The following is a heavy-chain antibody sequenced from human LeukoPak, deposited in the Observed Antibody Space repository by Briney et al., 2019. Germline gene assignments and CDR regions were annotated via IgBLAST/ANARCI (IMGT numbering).Heavy chain of an antibody. CDR2: ISSSGSTI. D-gene: IGHD2-21*02. CDR3: ARDLVLGGDYGNFDY. V-gene: IGHV3-11*04. Sequence: PGGSLSLSCAASGFTVSSNYMSWIRQAPGKGLEWVSYISSSGSTIYYADSVKGRFTISRNNAKNSLYLQMNSLRAEDTAVYYCARDLVLGGDYGNFDYWGQGTLVTVSS. J-gene: IGHJ4*02. CDR1: GFTVSSNY.